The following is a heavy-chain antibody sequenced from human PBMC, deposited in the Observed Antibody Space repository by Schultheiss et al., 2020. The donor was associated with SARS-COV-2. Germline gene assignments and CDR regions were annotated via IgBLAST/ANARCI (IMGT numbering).Heavy chain of an antibody. CDR2: INHSGST. Sequence: SETLSLTCAVYGGSFSGYYWSWIRQPPGKGLEWIGEINHSGSTNYNPSLKSRVTISVDTSKNQFSLKLSSVTAADTAVYYCARTLRGGIVVAVPYYFDYWGQGTPVTVSS. V-gene: IGHV4-34*01. CDR3: ARTLRGGIVVAVPYYFDY. CDR1: GGSFSGYY. J-gene: IGHJ4*02. D-gene: IGHD6-19*01.